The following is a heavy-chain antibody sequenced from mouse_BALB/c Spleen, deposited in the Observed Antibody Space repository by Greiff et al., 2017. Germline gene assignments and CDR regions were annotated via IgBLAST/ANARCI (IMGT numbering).Heavy chain of an antibody. V-gene: IGHV5-6-5*01. CDR3: ARAYGNSLAY. CDR1: GFTFSSYA. Sequence: DVMLVESGGGLVKPGGSLKLSCAASGFTFSSYAMSWVRQTPEKRLEWVASISSGGSTYYPDSVKGRFTISRDNARNILYLQMSSLRSEDTAMYYCARAYGNSLAYWGQGTLVTVSA. CDR2: ISSGGST. J-gene: IGHJ3*01. D-gene: IGHD2-1*01.